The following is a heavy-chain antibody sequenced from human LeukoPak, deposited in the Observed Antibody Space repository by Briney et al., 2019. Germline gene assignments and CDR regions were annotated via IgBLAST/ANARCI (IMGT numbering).Heavy chain of an antibody. CDR2: IYHSGST. V-gene: IGHV4-39*07. D-gene: IGHD3/OR15-3a*01. CDR1: GGSISSSNYY. CDR3: ARATPYDFWSGQRMAWFDP. Sequence: PSETLTLTCTVSGGSISSSNYYWGWIRQPPGKGLEWIGYIYHSGSTYYNPSLKSRVTISVDRSKNQFSLKLSSVTAADTAVYYCARATPYDFWSGQRMAWFDPWGQGTLVTVSS. J-gene: IGHJ5*02.